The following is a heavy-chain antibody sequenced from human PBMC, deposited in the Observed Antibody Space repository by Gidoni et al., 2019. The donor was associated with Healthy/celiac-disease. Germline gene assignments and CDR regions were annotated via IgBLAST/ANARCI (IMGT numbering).Heavy chain of an antibody. CDR2: IWYDGSNK. V-gene: IGHV3-33*01. CDR1: SYG. D-gene: IGHD3-10*01. Sequence: SYGMHWVRQAPGKGLEWVAVIWYDGSNKYYADSVKGRFTISRDNSKNTLYLQMNSLRAEDTAVYYCARDVKSVDYGSGRPLRGFFDYWGQGTLVTVSS. J-gene: IGHJ4*02. CDR3: ARDVKSVDYGSGRPLRGFFDY.